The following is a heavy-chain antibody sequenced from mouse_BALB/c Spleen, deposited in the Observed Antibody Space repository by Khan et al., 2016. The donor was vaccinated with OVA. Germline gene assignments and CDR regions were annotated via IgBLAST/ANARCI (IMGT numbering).Heavy chain of an antibody. J-gene: IGHJ3*01. CDR2: IFPESDIP. V-gene: IGHV1-77*01. D-gene: IGHD2-3*01. CDR1: GYTFSDYV. CDR3: ARGGYSAFAY. Sequence: QVQLQQSGPELVKPGASLKVSCKASGYTFSDYVIGWVKKRARQGLEWIGDIFPESDIPYYIETFKGKATLTADKSSSTAYMQLSSLTSEDSAVYVCARGGYSAFAYWGQGTLVTVSA.